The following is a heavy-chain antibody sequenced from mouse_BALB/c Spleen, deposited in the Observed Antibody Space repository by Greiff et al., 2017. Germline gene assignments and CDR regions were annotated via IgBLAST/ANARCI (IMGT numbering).Heavy chain of an antibody. V-gene: IGHV2-9*02. Sequence: QVQLQQSGPGLVAPSQSLSITCTVSGFSLTSYGVHWVRQPPGKGLEWLGVIWAGGSTNYNSALMSRLSISKDNSKSQVFLKMNSLQTDDTAMYYCARGDRYFDVWGAGTTVTVSS. CDR1: GFSLTSYG. J-gene: IGHJ1*01. D-gene: IGHD3-3*01. CDR2: IWAGGST. CDR3: ARGDRYFDV.